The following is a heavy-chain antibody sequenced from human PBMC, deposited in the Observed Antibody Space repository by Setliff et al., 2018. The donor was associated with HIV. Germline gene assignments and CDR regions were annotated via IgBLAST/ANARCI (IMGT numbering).Heavy chain of an antibody. CDR2: INPSGGST. D-gene: IGHD1-26*01. J-gene: IGHJ3*02. CDR1: GYTFTSYY. V-gene: IGHV1-46*01. Sequence: ASVKVSCKASGYTFTSYYMHWVRQAPGQGLEWMGIINPSGGSTSYAQKFQGRVTMTRDTSTSTVYMELSSLRSEDTAAYYCARGGARSHGATRVAGAFDIWGQGAMVTVSS. CDR3: ARGGARSHGATRVAGAFDI.